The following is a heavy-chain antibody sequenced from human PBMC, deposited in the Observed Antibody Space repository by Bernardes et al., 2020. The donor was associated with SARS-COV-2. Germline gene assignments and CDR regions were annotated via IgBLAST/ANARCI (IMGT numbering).Heavy chain of an antibody. CDR2: LYYTGST. V-gene: IGHV4-59*01. Sequence: LSLTCTVSGGSISAYYWSWFRQPPGKGLEWIGYLYYTGSTNYNPSLQSRVTISVDTSKNQFSLKLSSVTAADTAVYYCARGFDYWGQGILVTVSS. J-gene: IGHJ4*02. CDR3: ARGFDY. CDR1: GGSISAYY.